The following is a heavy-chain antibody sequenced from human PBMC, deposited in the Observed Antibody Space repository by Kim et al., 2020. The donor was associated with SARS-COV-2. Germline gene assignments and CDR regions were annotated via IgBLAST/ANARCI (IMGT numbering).Heavy chain of an antibody. CDR2: ISSSSSYI. J-gene: IGHJ4*02. V-gene: IGHV3-21*01. CDR3: ARVDWNLSYFDY. CDR1: GFTFSSYS. Sequence: GGSLRLSCAASGFTFSSYSMNWVRQAPGKGLEWVSSISSSSSYIYYADSVKGRFTISRDNAKNSLYLQMNSLRAEDTAVYYCARVDWNLSYFDYWGQGTLVTVSS. D-gene: IGHD1-1*01.